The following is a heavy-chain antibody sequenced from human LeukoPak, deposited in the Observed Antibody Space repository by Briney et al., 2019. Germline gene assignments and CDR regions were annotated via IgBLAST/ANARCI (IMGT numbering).Heavy chain of an antibody. CDR1: GFTFSSYE. CDR3: ARDPVDGGNSGLDY. CDR2: ISSSGSTI. Sequence: GGSLRLSCAASGFTFSSYEMNWVRQAPGKGLEWVSYISSSGSTIYYADSVKGRFTISRDNAKNSLYLQMNSLRAEDTAVYYCARDPVDGGNSGLDYWGQGTLVTVSS. V-gene: IGHV3-48*03. J-gene: IGHJ4*02. D-gene: IGHD4-23*01.